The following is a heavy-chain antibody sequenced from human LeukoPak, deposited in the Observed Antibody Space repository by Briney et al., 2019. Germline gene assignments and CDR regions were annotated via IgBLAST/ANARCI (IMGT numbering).Heavy chain of an antibody. CDR3: ARGIIAARFRWFDP. J-gene: IGHJ5*02. CDR2: INPNSGGT. D-gene: IGHD6-6*01. Sequence: ASVKVSCKASGYTFTAYYMHWVRQAPGQGLEWMGWINPNSGGTNYAQKFQGRVTMTRDTSISTAYMELSRLRSDDTAVYYCARGIIAARFRWFDPWGQGTLVTVSS. CDR1: GYTFTAYY. V-gene: IGHV1-2*02.